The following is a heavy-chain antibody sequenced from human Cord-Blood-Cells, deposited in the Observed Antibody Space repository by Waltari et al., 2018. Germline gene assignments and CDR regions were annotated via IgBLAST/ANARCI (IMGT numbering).Heavy chain of an antibody. CDR3: AKDVTRAGFDAFDI. CDR1: GFTFDDYA. CDR2: ISWNSGSR. D-gene: IGHD6-13*01. V-gene: IGHV3-9*01. J-gene: IGHJ3*02. Sequence: EVQLVESGGGLVQPGRSLRLSCAASGFTFDDYAMHWVRQAPGKGLGWVLGISWNSGSRGYADSVKGRFTISRDNAKNSLYLQMNSLRAEDTALYYCAKDVTRAGFDAFDIWGQGTMVTVSS.